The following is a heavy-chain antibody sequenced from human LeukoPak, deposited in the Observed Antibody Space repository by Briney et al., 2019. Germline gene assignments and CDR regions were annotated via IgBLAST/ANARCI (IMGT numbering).Heavy chain of an antibody. V-gene: IGHV3-23*01. J-gene: IGHJ4*02. CDR2: ISATGSSL. CDR1: GFTFSSHA. D-gene: IGHD5/OR15-5a*01. Sequence: GESLKISCAASGFTFSSHAMSWVRQAPGKGLEWVSAISATGSSLYYADSVKGRFTISRDSSQNTLFLQMNSLRAEDTAVYYCAKVRDVYGQFDYWGQGALVTVSS. CDR3: AKVRDVYGQFDY.